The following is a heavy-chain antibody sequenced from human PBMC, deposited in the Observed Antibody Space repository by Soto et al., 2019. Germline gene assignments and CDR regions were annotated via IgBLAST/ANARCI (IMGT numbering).Heavy chain of an antibody. CDR3: VREPYGDSQYFAY. V-gene: IGHV3-30*04. CDR2: VSFDGKVT. D-gene: IGHD2-21*02. J-gene: IGHJ4*02. CDR1: GFTFNSLS. Sequence: PGGSLRLSCTGSGFTFNSLSLHWVRQGPDKGLEWVAVVSFDGKVTYYADSVKGRFTVSRDNSKNTIYLQANSLRAEDTAVYYCVREPYGDSQYFAYWGQGTPVTVSS.